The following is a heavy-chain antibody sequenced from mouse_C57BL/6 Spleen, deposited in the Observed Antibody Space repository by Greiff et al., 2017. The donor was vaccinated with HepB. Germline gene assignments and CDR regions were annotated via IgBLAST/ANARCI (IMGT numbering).Heavy chain of an antibody. CDR2: INPNNGGT. J-gene: IGHJ2*01. Sequence: EVQLQQSGPELVKPGASVKISCKASGYTFTDYYMNWVKQSHGKSLEWIGDINPNNGGTSYNQKFKGKATLTVDKSSSTAYMELRSLTSEDSAVYYCANSMITTGCFDYWGQGTTLTVSS. V-gene: IGHV1-26*01. CDR3: ANSMITTGCFDY. CDR1: GYTFTDYY. D-gene: IGHD2-4*01.